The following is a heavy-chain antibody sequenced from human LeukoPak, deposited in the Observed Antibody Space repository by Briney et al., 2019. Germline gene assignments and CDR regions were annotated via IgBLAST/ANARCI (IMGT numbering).Heavy chain of an antibody. CDR2: ISYDGSNK. J-gene: IGHJ4*02. Sequence: GGSLRLSCAVSGFTFSSYGMHWVRQAPGKGLEWVAVISYDGSNKYYADSVKGRFTISRDNSKNTLYLQMNSLRAEDTAVYYCAKDGGDYYFDYWGQGTLVTVSS. D-gene: IGHD3-10*01. CDR3: AKDGGDYYFDY. CDR1: GFTFSSYG. V-gene: IGHV3-30*18.